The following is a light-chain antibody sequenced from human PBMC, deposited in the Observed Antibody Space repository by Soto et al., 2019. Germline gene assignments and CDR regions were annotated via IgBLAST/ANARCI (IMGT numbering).Light chain of an antibody. CDR2: GAS. V-gene: IGKV3-15*01. CDR1: QSVSSN. J-gene: IGKJ1*01. Sequence: EIVMTQSPATLSVSPGERATLSCRASQSVSSNLAWYQQKPGQAPRILIYGASTRATGIPARFSGSGSGTEFTLTISSLQSEDFAVYYCQQYNNWPPRGTFGQGTKVEIK. CDR3: QQYNNWPPRGT.